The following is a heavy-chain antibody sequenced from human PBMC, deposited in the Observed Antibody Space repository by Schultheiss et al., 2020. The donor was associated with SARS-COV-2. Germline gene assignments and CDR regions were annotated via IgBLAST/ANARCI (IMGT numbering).Heavy chain of an antibody. CDR3: ARDLRQLWGTYYYGMDV. D-gene: IGHD5-18*01. J-gene: IGHJ6*02. V-gene: IGHV4-4*02. CDR2: IFHSGST. Sequence: SETLSLTCAVSGGSISSNNWWSWVRQAPGKGLEWIGEIFHSGSTNYNPSLKSRVTISLDKSKNQFSLKLSSVTAADTAVYYCARDLRQLWGTYYYGMDVWGQGTTVTVSS. CDR1: GGSISSNNW.